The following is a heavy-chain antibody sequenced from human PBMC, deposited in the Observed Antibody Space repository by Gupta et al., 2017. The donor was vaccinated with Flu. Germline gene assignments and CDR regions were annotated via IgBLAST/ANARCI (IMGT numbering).Heavy chain of an antibody. J-gene: IGHJ4*02. CDR1: GFIFSDYG. D-gene: IGHD1-7*01. V-gene: IGHV3-30*18. CDR3: AKGGRHNWNFDGDY. Sequence: QVQLVQSGGGVVLPGSSLRLSCSASGFIFSDYGMHWVRQVPGKGLEWMAVMSDDGSNQWYADSVRGRFTISRDNSENTLILQMNSLRRDVTAVYYCAKGGRHNWNFDGDYWGQGTLVTVSS. CDR2: MSDDGSNQ.